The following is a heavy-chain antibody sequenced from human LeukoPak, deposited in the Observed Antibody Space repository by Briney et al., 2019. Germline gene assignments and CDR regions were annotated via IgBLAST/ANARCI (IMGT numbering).Heavy chain of an antibody. J-gene: IGHJ5*02. Sequence: PGGSLRLSCAASGFTFSSYGMHWVRQAPGKGLEWVAVISYDGSNKYYADSVKGRFTISRDNSKNTLYLQMNSLRAEDTAVYYCASLDEIVVVPTATHNWFDPWGQGTLVTVSS. CDR1: GFTFSSYG. CDR2: ISYDGSNK. CDR3: ASLDEIVVVPTATHNWFDP. D-gene: IGHD2-2*01. V-gene: IGHV3-30*03.